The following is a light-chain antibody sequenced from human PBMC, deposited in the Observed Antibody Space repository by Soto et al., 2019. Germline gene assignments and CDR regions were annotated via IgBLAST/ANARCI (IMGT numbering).Light chain of an antibody. Sequence: DIQMTQSPSTLSASLGDRVTITCRPSQSISTWLAWYQQKPGKAPKLLIYKASSLKSGVPSRFSGSGSGTEFTLTISSLQPDDFATYYCQQYINRWTFGQGTKVEIK. CDR2: KAS. CDR1: QSISTW. J-gene: IGKJ1*01. CDR3: QQYINRWT. V-gene: IGKV1-5*03.